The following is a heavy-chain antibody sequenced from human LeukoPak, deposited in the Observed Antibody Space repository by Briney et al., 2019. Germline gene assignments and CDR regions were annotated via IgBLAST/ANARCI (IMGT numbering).Heavy chain of an antibody. CDR2: INPNSGGT. D-gene: IGHD2-2*01. CDR1: GYTFTGYY. CDR3: VRDLGRPCSSTSCPYNWFDP. V-gene: IGHV1-2*02. Sequence: GASVKVSCKASGYTFTGYYMHWVRQAPGQGLEWMGWINPNSGGTNYAQKFQGRVTMTRDTSISTAYMELSRLRSDDTAVYYCVRDLGRPCSSTSCPYNWFDPWGQGTLVTVSS. J-gene: IGHJ5*02.